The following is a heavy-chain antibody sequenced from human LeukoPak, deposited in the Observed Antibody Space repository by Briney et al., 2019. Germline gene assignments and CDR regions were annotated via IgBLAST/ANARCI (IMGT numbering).Heavy chain of an antibody. CDR3: ARDRVSSYGDEYYYYYMDV. J-gene: IGHJ6*03. Sequence: PGGSLRLSCAASGFTFSSYAMHWVRQAPGKGLEWVAVISYDGSNKYYADSVKGRFTISRDNSKNTLYLQMGSLRAEDMAVYYCARDRVSSYGDEYYYYYMDVWGKGTTVTVSS. V-gene: IGHV3-30*14. D-gene: IGHD4-17*01. CDR1: GFTFSSYA. CDR2: ISYDGSNK.